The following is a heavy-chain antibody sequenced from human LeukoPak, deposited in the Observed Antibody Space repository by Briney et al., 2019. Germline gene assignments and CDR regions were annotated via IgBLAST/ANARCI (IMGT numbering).Heavy chain of an antibody. D-gene: IGHD2/OR15-2a*01. V-gene: IGHV4-34*01. CDR3: ASSVSLSYMDV. CDR1: GGSFSGYY. Sequence: PSETLSLTCAVYGGSFSGYYWSWTRQPPGKGLEWIGEINHSGSTNYNPSLKSRVTISVDTSKNQFSLKLSSVTAADTAVYYYASSVSLSYMDVWGKGTTVTVSS. CDR2: INHSGST. J-gene: IGHJ6*03.